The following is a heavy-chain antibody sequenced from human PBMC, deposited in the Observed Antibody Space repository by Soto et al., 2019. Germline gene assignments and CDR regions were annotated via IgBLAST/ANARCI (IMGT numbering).Heavy chain of an antibody. V-gene: IGHV3-48*01. CDR2: ISSSSSTI. CDR1: GFTFSSYS. CDR3: ARGTGYSSGRYRGAFDI. D-gene: IGHD6-19*01. Sequence: GGSLRLSCAASGFTFSSYSMNWVRQAPGKGLEWVSYISSSSSTIYYADSVKGRFTISRDNAKNSLYLQMNSLRAEDTAVYYCARGTGYSSGRYRGAFDIWGQGTMVTVSS. J-gene: IGHJ3*02.